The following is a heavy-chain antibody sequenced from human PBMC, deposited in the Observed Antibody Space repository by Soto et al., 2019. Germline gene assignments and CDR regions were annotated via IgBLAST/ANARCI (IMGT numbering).Heavy chain of an antibody. D-gene: IGHD3-22*01. J-gene: IGHJ4*02. Sequence: GESLKISCKGSGYSFAGYWITWVRQKPGKGLEWMGRIDPSDSQTYYSPSFRGHVTISVTKSITTVFLQWSSLTASDTAMYYCARQIYDSDTGPNFQYYFDSWGQGTPVTVSS. V-gene: IGHV5-10-1*01. CDR2: IDPSDSQT. CDR3: ARQIYDSDTGPNFQYYFDS. CDR1: GYSFAGYW.